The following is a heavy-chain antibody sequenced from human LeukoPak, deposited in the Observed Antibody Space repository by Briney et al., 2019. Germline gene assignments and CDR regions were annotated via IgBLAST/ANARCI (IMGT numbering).Heavy chain of an antibody. CDR3: ARVRSGFYFDY. CDR1: GFTFSSYA. Sequence: GGSLRLSCAASGFTFSSYAMSWVRQAPGKGLEWVSHISPGSSSIYYADSVKGRFTISRDNAKNSLYLQMSSLRDDDTAVYYCARVRSGFYFDYWGQGTLVTVSS. J-gene: IGHJ4*02. V-gene: IGHV3-48*02. CDR2: ISPGSSSI.